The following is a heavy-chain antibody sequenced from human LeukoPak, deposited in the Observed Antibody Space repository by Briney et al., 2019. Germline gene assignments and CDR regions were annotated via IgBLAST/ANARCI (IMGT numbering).Heavy chain of an antibody. Sequence: SVKVSCKASGGTFISYAISWVRQAPGQGLEWMGGIIPIFGTANYAQKFQGRVTITADESTSTAYMELSSLRSEDTAVYYCARAQILTALLGVPDLKLGAFDIWGQGTMVTVSS. CDR2: IIPIFGTA. V-gene: IGHV1-69*01. CDR3: ARAQILTALLGVPDLKLGAFDI. CDR1: GGTFISYA. J-gene: IGHJ3*02. D-gene: IGHD3-3*01.